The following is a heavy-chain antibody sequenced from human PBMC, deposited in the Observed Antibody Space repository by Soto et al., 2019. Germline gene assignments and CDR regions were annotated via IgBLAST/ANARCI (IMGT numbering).Heavy chain of an antibody. CDR1: GFTFSNYW. J-gene: IGHJ6*03. Sequence: GGSLRLSCAASGFTFSNYWMHWVRQGPGKGLEWVSYITSSSSTIYYADSVKGRFTIARDNAKNSLYLQMNSLRVEDTAVYYCARGDKNYYYYYMDVWGKGTTVTVSS. V-gene: IGHV3-48*01. CDR3: ARGDKNYYYYYMDV. CDR2: ITSSSSTI.